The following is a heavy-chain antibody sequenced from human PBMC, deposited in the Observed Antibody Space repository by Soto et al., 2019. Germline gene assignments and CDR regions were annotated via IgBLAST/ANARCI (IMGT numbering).Heavy chain of an antibody. V-gene: IGHV1-2*02. CDR1: GYSFTAYY. J-gene: IGHJ4*02. D-gene: IGHD5-12*01. CDR2: VNPTSGDT. CDR3: ARLAYVDRFDH. Sequence: GASVKVSCKASGYSFTAYYIHWLRQAPGQGLEWIGWVNPTSGDTNFSQNFQGRVTMTSDTSISTAYMELNSLRSDDTAVYFCARLAYVDRFDHWGQGTLVTVSS.